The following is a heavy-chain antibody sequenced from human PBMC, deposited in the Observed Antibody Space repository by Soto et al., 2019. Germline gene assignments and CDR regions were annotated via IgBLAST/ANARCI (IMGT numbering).Heavy chain of an antibody. V-gene: IGHV1-69*01. D-gene: IGHD2-15*01. CDR1: GGTFSIYT. CDR2: SA. Sequence: QVQLVQSGAEGKKPGSSVKVSCKASGGTFSIYTISWVRQAPGQGLGWMGGSANSAQKFQGRLPVTADESTSTVYLELSSLTSADTAVYYCAMEGRPDIAGFDPWGQGTLVSVSS. J-gene: IGHJ5*02. CDR3: AMEGRPDIAGFDP.